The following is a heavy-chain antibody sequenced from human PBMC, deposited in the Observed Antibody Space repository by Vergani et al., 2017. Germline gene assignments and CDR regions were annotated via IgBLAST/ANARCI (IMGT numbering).Heavy chain of an antibody. D-gene: IGHD2-15*01. CDR1: GFTFSSYA. CDR3: AKGNEDIYYYYGMDV. V-gene: IGHV3-23*01. CDR2: ISGRGGST. J-gene: IGHJ6*02. Sequence: EVQLLESGGGLVQPGGSLRLSCAASGFTFSSYAMSWVRQAPGKGLEWVSAISGRGGSTYYADSVKGRFTISRDNSKNTLYLQMNSLRAEDTAVYYCAKGNEDIYYYYGMDVWGQGTTVTVSS.